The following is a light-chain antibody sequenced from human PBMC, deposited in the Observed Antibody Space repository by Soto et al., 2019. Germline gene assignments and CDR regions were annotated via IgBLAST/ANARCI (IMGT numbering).Light chain of an antibody. CDR1: QVIRND. CDR2: AAS. J-gene: IGKJ1*01. V-gene: IGKV1-6*01. Sequence: AIQMTQSPSSLSASVGDRVTITCRASQVIRNDLGWYQQKPGKAPKLLIYAASTLHSGVPSRFSGSGSATEFTLTISTLHPDDFATYYCVQDYDHPRTFGQGTKV. CDR3: VQDYDHPRT.